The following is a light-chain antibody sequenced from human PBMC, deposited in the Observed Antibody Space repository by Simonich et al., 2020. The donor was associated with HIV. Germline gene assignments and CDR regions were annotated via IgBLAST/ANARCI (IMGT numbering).Light chain of an antibody. CDR1: SSNIGAGYD. Sequence: QSVLTQPPSVSGAPGQTVTISCTGSSSNIGAGYDVHWYQQLPGTAPKLLIYGNNTRPSGVPDRCAGSKSGTSASLAITGLQAEDEADYYCQSYDTSLSGWVFGGGTKLTVL. CDR3: QSYDTSLSGWV. V-gene: IGLV1-40*01. J-gene: IGLJ3*02. CDR2: GNN.